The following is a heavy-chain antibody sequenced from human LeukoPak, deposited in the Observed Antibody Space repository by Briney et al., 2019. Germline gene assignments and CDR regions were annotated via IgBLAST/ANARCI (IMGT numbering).Heavy chain of an antibody. D-gene: IGHD6-19*01. Sequence: TGESLKISCKVSGYSFTTYWIGWVRQMPGKGLEWMGIVNVGDSDTRYSPSFQGQVTMSADKSIHTAYLQWSSLKASDTAMYYCATVASGWHRAELDPWGQGTLVSVSS. CDR1: GYSFTTYW. CDR2: VNVGDSDT. J-gene: IGHJ5*02. CDR3: ATVASGWHRAELDP. V-gene: IGHV5-51*01.